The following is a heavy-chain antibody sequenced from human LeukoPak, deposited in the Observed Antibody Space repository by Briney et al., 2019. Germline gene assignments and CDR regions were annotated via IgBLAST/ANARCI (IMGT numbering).Heavy chain of an antibody. V-gene: IGHV4-4*07. CDR1: GGSISSYY. Sequence: SETLSLTCTVSGGSISSYYWSWIRQPAGKGLEWIGRIYTSGSTNYNPSFKSRVTMSVDTSKNQFSLKLSSVTAADTAVYYCARDGYCSGGSCHGRDGMDVWGQGTTVTISS. D-gene: IGHD2-15*01. CDR2: IYTSGST. J-gene: IGHJ6*02. CDR3: ARDGYCSGGSCHGRDGMDV.